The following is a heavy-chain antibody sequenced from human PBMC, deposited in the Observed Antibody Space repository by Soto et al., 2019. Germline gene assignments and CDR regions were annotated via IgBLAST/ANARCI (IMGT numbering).Heavy chain of an antibody. Sequence: GESLKISCKASGYRFSTYCSSWVRQRPGKGQERRAIIQSCDTDTRENPSFHVQVTISPDKSSNTVHLQGRVHKASDTAIYYCARIGGRVDAGTWIQWGQGAPVTVSS. V-gene: IGHV5-51*01. J-gene: IGHJ4*02. CDR1: GYRFSTYC. CDR2: IQSCDTDT. CDR3: ARIGGRVDAGTWIQ. D-gene: IGHD5-18*01.